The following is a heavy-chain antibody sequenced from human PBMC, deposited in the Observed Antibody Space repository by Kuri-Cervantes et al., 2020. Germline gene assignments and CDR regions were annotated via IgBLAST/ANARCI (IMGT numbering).Heavy chain of an antibody. D-gene: IGHD3-10*01. Sequence: GESLKISCAASGFTFSSYEMNWVRQAPGKGLEWVSYISSSGSTIYCADSVKGRFTISRDNAKNSLYLQMNSLRAEDTAVYYCASGILWFGEVWGQGTLVTVSS. V-gene: IGHV3-48*03. CDR3: ASGILWFGEV. CDR1: GFTFSSYE. J-gene: IGHJ4*02. CDR2: ISSSGSTI.